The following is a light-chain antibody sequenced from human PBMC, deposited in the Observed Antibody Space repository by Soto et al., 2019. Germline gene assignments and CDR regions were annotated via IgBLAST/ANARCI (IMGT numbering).Light chain of an antibody. CDR2: DAS. CDR1: QSVSTS. Sequence: IVLTQSPVTLALSPGESAVLSCRASQSVSTSLAWYQHKPGQAPRLFIHDASKRAPGIPARFTGSGSGTDFTFTICSLLPLDIAAYKCLVRDVWPSSGQGTKV. CDR3: LVRDVWPS. J-gene: IGKJ1*01. V-gene: IGKV3-11*01.